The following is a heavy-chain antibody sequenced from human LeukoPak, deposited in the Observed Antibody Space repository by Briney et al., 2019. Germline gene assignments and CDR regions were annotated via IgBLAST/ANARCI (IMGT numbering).Heavy chain of an antibody. D-gene: IGHD6-19*01. Sequence: SETLSLTCAVYGGSFSGYYWSWIRQPPGKGLEWIGEINHSGSTNYNPSLKSRVTISVDTSKNQFSLKLSSVTAADTAVYYRARGGEQWLVNYFDYWGQGTLVTVSS. CDR1: GGSFSGYY. V-gene: IGHV4-34*01. J-gene: IGHJ4*02. CDR2: INHSGST. CDR3: ARGGEQWLVNYFDY.